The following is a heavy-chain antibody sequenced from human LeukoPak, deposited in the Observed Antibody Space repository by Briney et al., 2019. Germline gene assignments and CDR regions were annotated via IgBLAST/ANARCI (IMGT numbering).Heavy chain of an antibody. V-gene: IGHV4-39*01. D-gene: IGHD3-10*01. CDR1: GGSISSSSYY. CDR3: ARRMVRGVIYPTFDY. CDR2: IYYSGST. Sequence: SETLSLTCTVSGGSISSSSYYWGWIRQPPGKGLEWIGSIYYSGSTYYNPSLKSRVTISVDTSKNQFSLKLSSVTAADTAVYYCARRMVRGVIYPTFDYWGQGTLVTVSS. J-gene: IGHJ4*02.